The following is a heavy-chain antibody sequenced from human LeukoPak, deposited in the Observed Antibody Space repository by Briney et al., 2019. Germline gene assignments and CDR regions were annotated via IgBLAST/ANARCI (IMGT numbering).Heavy chain of an antibody. CDR3: ARGGRGNFDY. D-gene: IGHD3-10*01. CDR2: IKQDGSEK. CDR1: GFTFSSYW. V-gene: IGHV3-7*04. Sequence: PGGSLRLPCAASGFTFSSYWMSWVRQAPGKGLEWVANIKQDGSEKYYVDSVKGRFTISRDNAKKSLYLQMNSLRAEDTAVYYCARGGRGNFDYWGQETLVTVSS. J-gene: IGHJ4*02.